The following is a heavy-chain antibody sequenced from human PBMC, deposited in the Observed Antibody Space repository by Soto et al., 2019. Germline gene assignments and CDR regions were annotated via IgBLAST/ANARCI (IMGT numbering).Heavy chain of an antibody. J-gene: IGHJ6*02. V-gene: IGHV1-3*01. Sequence: GASVKVSCKASGCTFTSYAMHWVRQAPGQRLEWMGWINAGNGNTKYSQKFQGRVTITRDTSASTAYMELSSLRSEDTAVYYCARTIAIFGVVIPDRYGMDVWGQGTTVTVSS. CDR2: INAGNGNT. D-gene: IGHD3-3*01. CDR1: GCTFTSYA. CDR3: ARTIAIFGVVIPDRYGMDV.